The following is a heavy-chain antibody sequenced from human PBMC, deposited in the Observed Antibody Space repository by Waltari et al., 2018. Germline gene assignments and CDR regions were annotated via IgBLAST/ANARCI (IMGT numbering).Heavy chain of an antibody. J-gene: IGHJ6*03. CDR3: ASSTTVTTSYYYMDV. V-gene: IGHV4-59*01. Sequence: QVQLQESGPGLVKPSETLSLTCTVSGGSISSYYWSWIRQPPGKGLEWSGYIYYSGSTNYTPSLKSRVTISVDTSKNQFALKLSSVTAADTAVYYCASSTTVTTSYYYMDVWGKGTTVTVSS. D-gene: IGHD4-17*01. CDR2: IYYSGST. CDR1: GGSISSYY.